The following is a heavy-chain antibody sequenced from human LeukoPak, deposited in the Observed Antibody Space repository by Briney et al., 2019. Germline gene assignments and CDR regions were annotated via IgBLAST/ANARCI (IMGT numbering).Heavy chain of an antibody. CDR3: ARDEDRRAAAEDHYYMDV. J-gene: IGHJ6*03. CDR1: GFTFSSYS. CDR2: ISSSSSSYI. V-gene: IGHV3-21*01. Sequence: PGGSLRLSCAASGFTFSSYSMNWVRQAPGKGLEWVSSISSSSSSYIYYADSVKGRFTISRDNAKNSLYLQMNSLRAEDTAVYYCARDEDRRAAAEDHYYMDVWGKGTTVTVSS. D-gene: IGHD6-13*01.